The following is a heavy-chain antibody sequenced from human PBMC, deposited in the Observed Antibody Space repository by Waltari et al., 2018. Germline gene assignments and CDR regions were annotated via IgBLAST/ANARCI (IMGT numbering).Heavy chain of an antibody. Sequence: QVQLQASGPGLVKPSETVSLICTVSNYSITSGHYWGWIRKFPGRGIEWLGTIYESGGLFYNPSLNGRLTISIDRSKSQFSLGLRSVTAADTAVYYCARDSRRIAVPGHLDYWGQGTLVTVSS. CDR3: ARDSRRIAVPGHLDY. D-gene: IGHD6-19*01. J-gene: IGHJ4*02. V-gene: IGHV4-38-2*02. CDR2: IYESGGL. CDR1: NYSITSGHY.